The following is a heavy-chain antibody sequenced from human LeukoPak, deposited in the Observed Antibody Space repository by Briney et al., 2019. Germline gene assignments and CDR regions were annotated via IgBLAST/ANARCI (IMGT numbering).Heavy chain of an antibody. CDR2: ISGSGGST. CDR3: ARNNGMDV. CDR1: GFTFSSYA. V-gene: IGHV3-23*01. Sequence: PGGSLRLSRAASGFTFSSYAMSWVRQAPGKGLEWVSAISGSGGSTYYADSVKGRFTISRDNSKNTLYLQMNSLRAEDTALYHCARNNGMDVWGQGTTVIVSS. J-gene: IGHJ6*02.